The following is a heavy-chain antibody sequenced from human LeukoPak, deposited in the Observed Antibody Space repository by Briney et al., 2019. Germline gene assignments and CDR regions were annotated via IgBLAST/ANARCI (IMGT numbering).Heavy chain of an antibody. V-gene: IGHV1-69*13. CDR1: GGTFSSYA. J-gene: IGHJ6*03. D-gene: IGHD2-15*01. Sequence: VKVSCKASGGTFSSYAINWVRQAPGQGLEWMGGIIPIFGTANYAQKFQGRVTITTDESTSTAYMELSSLRSEDTAVYYCARGSRITRYYYYMDVWGKGTTVTVSS. CDR2: IIPIFGTA. CDR3: ARGSRITRYYYYMDV.